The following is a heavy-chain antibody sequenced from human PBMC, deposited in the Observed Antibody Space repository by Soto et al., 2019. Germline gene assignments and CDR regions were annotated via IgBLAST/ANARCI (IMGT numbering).Heavy chain of an antibody. Sequence: SETLSLTCAVYGGSFSGYYWSWIRQPPGKGLEWIGEINRSGSTNYNPSLKSRVTISVDTSKNQFSLKLSSVTAADTAVYYCARVHYYDSRGDYWGQGTMVTVFS. CDR2: INRSGST. CDR3: ARVHYYDSRGDY. J-gene: IGHJ4*02. D-gene: IGHD3-22*01. CDR1: GGSFSGYY. V-gene: IGHV4-34*01.